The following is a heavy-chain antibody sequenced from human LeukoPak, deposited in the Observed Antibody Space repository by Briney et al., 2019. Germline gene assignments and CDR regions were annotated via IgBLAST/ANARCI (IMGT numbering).Heavy chain of an antibody. CDR1: GFTFSSYS. D-gene: IGHD5-12*01. CDR2: ISSSSSYI. CDR3: ARVRLSTTGTQWLRINDY. J-gene: IGHJ4*02. Sequence: PGGSLRLSSAASGFTFSSYSMNWVRQAPGKGLEWVSSISSSSSYIYYADSVKGRFTISRDNAKNSLYLQMNSLKTEDTAVYYCARVRLSTTGTQWLRINDYWGQGTLVTVSS. V-gene: IGHV3-21*04.